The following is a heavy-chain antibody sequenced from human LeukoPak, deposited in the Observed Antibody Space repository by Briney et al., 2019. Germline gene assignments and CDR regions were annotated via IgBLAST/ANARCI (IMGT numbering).Heavy chain of an antibody. D-gene: IGHD5-12*01. CDR1: GGSFSGYY. V-gene: IGHV4-59*01. J-gene: IGHJ4*02. CDR3: ARVSGYDWESFYDY. CDR2: IYYSGST. Sequence: SETLSLTCAVYGGSFSGYYWSWIRQPPGKGLEWIGYIYYSGSTNYNPSLKSRVTISVDTSKNQFSLKLSSVTAADTAMYYCARVSGYDWESFYDYWGQGSLVTVSS.